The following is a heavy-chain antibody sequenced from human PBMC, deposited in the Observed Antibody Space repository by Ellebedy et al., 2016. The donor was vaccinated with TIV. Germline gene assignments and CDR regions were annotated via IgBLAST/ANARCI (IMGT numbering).Heavy chain of an antibody. J-gene: IGHJ6*02. CDR2: ISAYHGNT. Sequence: AASVKVSCKASGYTFTSYGISWVRQAPGQGLEWMGWISAYHGNTNYVQKLQGRVTMTTDTSTSTAYMELSSLRSEDTAVYYCASRPVGADYYYYGMDVWGQGTTVTVSS. CDR1: GYTFTSYG. V-gene: IGHV1-18*04. D-gene: IGHD1-26*01. CDR3: ASRPVGADYYYYGMDV.